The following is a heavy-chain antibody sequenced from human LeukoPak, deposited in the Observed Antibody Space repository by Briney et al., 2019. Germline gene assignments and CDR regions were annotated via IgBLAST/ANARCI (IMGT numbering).Heavy chain of an antibody. CDR3: ARDGRITMVRGVIDY. V-gene: IGHV1-18*01. D-gene: IGHD3-10*01. CDR1: GHTFTSYG. CDR2: ISAYNGNT. Sequence: ASVKVSCKASGHTFTSYGISWVRQAPGQGLEWMGWISAYNGNTNYAQKLQGRVTMTTDTSTSTAYMELRSLRSDDTAVYYCARDGRITMVRGVIDYWGQGTLVTVSS. J-gene: IGHJ4*02.